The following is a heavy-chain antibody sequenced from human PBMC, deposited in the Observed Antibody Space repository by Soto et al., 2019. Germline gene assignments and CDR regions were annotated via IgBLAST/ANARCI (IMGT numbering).Heavy chain of an antibody. CDR1: GFSFSTFG. J-gene: IGHJ4*02. CDR3: ARTNSSGFYFDY. V-gene: IGHV3-48*01. Sequence: GGSLRLSCATSGFSFSTFGMTLVRRAPGKGLGSVSHITSGSSTTYADSVKGRFTISRDNSKNTLYLQMNSLRAEDTAVYYCARTNSSGFYFDYWGQGTLVTVSS. D-gene: IGHD6-19*01. CDR2: ITSGSSTT.